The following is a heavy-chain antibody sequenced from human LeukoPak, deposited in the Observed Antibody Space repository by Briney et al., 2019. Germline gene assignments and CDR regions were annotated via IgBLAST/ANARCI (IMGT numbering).Heavy chain of an antibody. D-gene: IGHD2-2*01. CDR1: GFTFSSYS. CDR3: ARGDPTTIVVVPDAISSPLPDY. Sequence: GGSLRLSCAASGFTFSSYSMNWVRQAPGKGLEWVSSISSSSSYIYYADSVKGRFTISRDNAKNSLYLQMNSLRAEDTAVYYCARGDPTTIVVVPDAISSPLPDYWGQGTLVTVPS. V-gene: IGHV3-21*01. CDR2: ISSSSSYI. J-gene: IGHJ4*02.